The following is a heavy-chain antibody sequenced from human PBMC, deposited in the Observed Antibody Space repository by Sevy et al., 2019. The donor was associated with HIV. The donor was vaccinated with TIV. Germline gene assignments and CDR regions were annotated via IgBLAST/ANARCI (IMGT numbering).Heavy chain of an antibody. J-gene: IGHJ1*01. Sequence: GGSLRLSCAASGFTFSSYAMHWVRQAPGKGLEWVAVISYDGSNKYYADSVKGRFTISRDTSKNTMYLQMNSLRAEDKAAYYCARDPIGPSTYPTPPEYFQHWGQGTLVTVSS. CDR2: ISYDGSNK. D-gene: IGHD2-2*01. CDR1: GFTFSSYA. V-gene: IGHV3-30-3*01. CDR3: ARDPIGPSTYPTPPEYFQH.